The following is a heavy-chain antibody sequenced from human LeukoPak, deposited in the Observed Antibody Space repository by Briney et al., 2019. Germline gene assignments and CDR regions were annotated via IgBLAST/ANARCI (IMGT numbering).Heavy chain of an antibody. D-gene: IGHD3-3*01. CDR1: GGTFSSYA. CDR3: AGGLPSLRFLEWLFPLDY. Sequence: ASVTVSCKASGGTFSSYAISWVRQAPGQGLEWMGGIIPIFGTANYAQKFQGRVTITADESTSTAYMELSSLRSEDTAVYYCAGGLPSLRFLEWLFPLDYWGQGTLVTVSS. CDR2: IIPIFGTA. J-gene: IGHJ4*02. V-gene: IGHV1-69*13.